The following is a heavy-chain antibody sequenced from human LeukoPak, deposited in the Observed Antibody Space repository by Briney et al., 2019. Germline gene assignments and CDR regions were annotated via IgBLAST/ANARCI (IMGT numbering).Heavy chain of an antibody. CDR2: IYYSGST. CDR1: GGSISSYY. CDR3: AGGITMVREVFVTQIDY. D-gene: IGHD3-10*01. V-gene: IGHV4-59*01. Sequence: SETLSLTCTVSGGSISSYYWSWIRQPPGKGLEWIGYIYYSGSTNYNPSLKSRVTISVDTSKNQFSLKLSSVTAADTAVYYCAGGITMVREVFVTQIDYWGQGTLVTVSP. J-gene: IGHJ4*02.